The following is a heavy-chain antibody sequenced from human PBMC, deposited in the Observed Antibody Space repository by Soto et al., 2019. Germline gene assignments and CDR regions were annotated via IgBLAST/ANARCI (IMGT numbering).Heavy chain of an antibody. D-gene: IGHD2-2*01. J-gene: IGHJ5*02. CDR2: IYYSGST. V-gene: IGHV4-31*03. Sequence: TLSLTCTVSGGSISSGGYYWSWIRQHPGKGLEWIGYIYYSGSTYYNPSLKSRVTISVDTSKNQFSLKLSSVTAADTAVYYCAREKIVVVPAAMSAFDPWGQGTLVTVSS. CDR1: GGSISSGGYY. CDR3: AREKIVVVPAAMSAFDP.